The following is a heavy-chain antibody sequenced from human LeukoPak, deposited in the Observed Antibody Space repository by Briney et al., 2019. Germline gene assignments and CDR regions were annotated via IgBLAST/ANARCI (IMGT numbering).Heavy chain of an antibody. CDR1: GFTLSDAW. CDR3: TPGWY. V-gene: IGHV3-15*01. D-gene: IGHD6-19*01. Sequence: PGGSLRLSCAASGFTLSDAWMTWVRQAPGKGLEWVGHIKSKIDGETTDYAAPVKGRFTISGDDSKNTVYLQMNSLKSEDTAVYFCTPGWYWGQGTLVTVSS. J-gene: IGHJ4*02. CDR2: IKSKIDGETT.